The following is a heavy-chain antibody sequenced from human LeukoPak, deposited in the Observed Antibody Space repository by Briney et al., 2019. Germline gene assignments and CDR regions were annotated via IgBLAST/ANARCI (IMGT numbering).Heavy chain of an antibody. CDR1: GGSINGYY. D-gene: IGHD2/OR15-2a*01. CDR3: ARDYFRKGNAFDI. J-gene: IGHJ3*02. Sequence: SETLSLTCKVSGGSINGYYWAWIRQPAGKGLEWIGRIYPSGSTNYNPSLKSRVTMSIDTSTNQFSLNLNSVTAADTAVYYCARDYFRKGNAFDIWGQGTMVTISS. CDR2: IYPSGST. V-gene: IGHV4-4*07.